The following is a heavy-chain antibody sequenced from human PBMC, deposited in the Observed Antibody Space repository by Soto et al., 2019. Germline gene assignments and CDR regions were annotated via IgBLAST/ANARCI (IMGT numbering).Heavy chain of an antibody. J-gene: IGHJ5*02. D-gene: IGHD2-15*01. Sequence: EVQLVESGGGLVQPGGSLRLSCAASGFSVTYTYMSWIRQAPGKGLEWVSVIYRGGRTFYADSVRGRFTISRDEGKNKHYLQMHSLRPEDTAVYFCARSDCSSGSCPNWFDPWGQGTPVIVSS. CDR3: ARSDCSSGSCPNWFDP. CDR1: GFSVTYTY. V-gene: IGHV3-66*01. CDR2: IYRGGRT.